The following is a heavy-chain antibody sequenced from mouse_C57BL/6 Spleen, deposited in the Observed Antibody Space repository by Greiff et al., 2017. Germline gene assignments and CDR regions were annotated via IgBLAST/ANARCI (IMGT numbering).Heavy chain of an antibody. CDR1: GYTFTSYW. Sequence: QVQLQQPGAELVRPGSSVKLSCKASGYTFTSYWMHWVKQRPIQGLEWIGNIDPSDSETHYNQKFKDKATLTVDKSSSTAYMQLSSLTSEDSAVSYCARLPYGGFAYWGQGTLVTVSA. J-gene: IGHJ3*01. V-gene: IGHV1-52*01. CDR3: ARLPYGGFAY. CDR2: IDPSDSET. D-gene: IGHD1-1*02.